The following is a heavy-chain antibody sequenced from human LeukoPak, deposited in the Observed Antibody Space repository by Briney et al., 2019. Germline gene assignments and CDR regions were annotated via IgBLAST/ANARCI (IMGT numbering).Heavy chain of an antibody. CDR1: GFTVSTNS. V-gene: IGHV3-53*01. J-gene: IGHJ4*02. CDR3: ARRRDLYSGSYYPFDY. Sequence: GGSLRLSCTVSGFTVSTNSMSWVRQAPGKGLEWVSFIYSDNTHYSDSVKGRFTISRDNSKNTLYLQMNSLRAEDTAMYYCARRRDLYSGSYYPFDYWGQGTLVTVSS. D-gene: IGHD1-26*01. CDR2: IYSDNT.